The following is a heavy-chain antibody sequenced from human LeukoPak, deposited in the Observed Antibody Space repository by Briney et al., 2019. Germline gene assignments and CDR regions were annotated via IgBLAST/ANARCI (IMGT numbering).Heavy chain of an antibody. CDR3: ARNRRYCSSTSCYAPYAFDI. CDR2: INHSGST. V-gene: IGHV4-34*01. D-gene: IGHD2-2*01. J-gene: IGHJ3*02. Sequence: PSETLSLTCAVYGGSFSGYYWSWIRQPPGKGLEWIGEINHSGSTNYNPSLKSRVTISVDTSKNQFSLKLSSVTAADTAVYYCARNRRYCSSTSCYAPYAFDIWGQGTMVTVSS. CDR1: GGSFSGYY.